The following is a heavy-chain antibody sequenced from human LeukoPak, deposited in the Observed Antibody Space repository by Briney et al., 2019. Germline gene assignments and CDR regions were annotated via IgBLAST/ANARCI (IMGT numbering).Heavy chain of an antibody. J-gene: IGHJ3*01. CDR3: AVAGVRYYDSSGLHAFDF. Sequence: PSETLSLTCTVSGGSISSRSHCWGWIRQPPGKGLEWIGTMFYSGSTYYNPSLKSRVAISADTSENQFSLELNSVTAADTAVYYCAVAGVRYYDSSGLHAFDFWGRGTMVTVSS. D-gene: IGHD3-22*01. V-gene: IGHV4-39*01. CDR2: MFYSGST. CDR1: GGSISSRSHC.